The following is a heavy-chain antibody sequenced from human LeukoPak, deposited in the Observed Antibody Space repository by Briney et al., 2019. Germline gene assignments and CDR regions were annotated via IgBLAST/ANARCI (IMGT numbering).Heavy chain of an antibody. CDR2: ISGGSEDT. Sequence: GGSLRLSCTASGFTFDSYAMSWVRQAPGKGLEWVSSISGGSEDTYYAETVKGRFTISRDNSKNTLYLQMHSLRAEDTAIYYCAKVSVCYGCYLDYWGQGTLVTVS. D-gene: IGHD3-16*01. V-gene: IGHV3-23*01. CDR1: GFTFDSYA. J-gene: IGHJ4*02. CDR3: AKVSVCYGCYLDY.